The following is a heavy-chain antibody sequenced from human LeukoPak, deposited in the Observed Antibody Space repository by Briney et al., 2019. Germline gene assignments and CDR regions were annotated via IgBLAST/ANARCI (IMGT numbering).Heavy chain of an antibody. J-gene: IGHJ4*02. D-gene: IGHD6-6*01. CDR3: ARADDSSSGYFDY. CDR2: INQDGSEK. V-gene: IGHV3-7*04. Sequence: GGSLRLSCADSGFTFNTYWMSWVRQAPGKRLEWVANINQDGSEKYYVVSVKGRFTISRDNAKNSLYLQMNSLRAEDTAVYYCARADDSSSGYFDYWGQGTLVTVSS. CDR1: GFTFNTYW.